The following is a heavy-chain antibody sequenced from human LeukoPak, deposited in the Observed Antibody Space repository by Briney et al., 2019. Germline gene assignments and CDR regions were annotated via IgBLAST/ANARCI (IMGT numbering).Heavy chain of an antibody. Sequence: GGSLRLSCAASGFTFTSFAMSWVRQTPGKGLEWVSAIGGGDGSTYYADSVQGRFTLSRDNSKNTLYLHMNSLRVEDTAVYYCARGRPPYYFDYWGQGTLVTVSS. J-gene: IGHJ4*02. V-gene: IGHV3-23*01. CDR1: GFTFTSFA. CDR3: ARGRPPYYFDY. CDR2: IGGGDGST.